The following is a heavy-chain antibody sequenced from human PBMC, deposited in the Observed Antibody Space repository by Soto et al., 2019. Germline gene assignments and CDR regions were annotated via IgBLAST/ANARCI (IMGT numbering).Heavy chain of an antibody. V-gene: IGHV3-30*04. D-gene: IGHD2-15*01. J-gene: IGHJ4*02. CDR3: ARDRQKALVVVAATGGFDY. Sequence: GGSLRLSCAVSGFTFSSYSMHWVRQDPDMGLEWVAFISFAGNNKYYADSVKGRFTISRDNSNNMLYLEMNSLRPDDTAVYYCARDRQKALVVVAATGGFDYWGQGTPITVSS. CDR2: ISFAGNNK. CDR1: GFTFSSYS.